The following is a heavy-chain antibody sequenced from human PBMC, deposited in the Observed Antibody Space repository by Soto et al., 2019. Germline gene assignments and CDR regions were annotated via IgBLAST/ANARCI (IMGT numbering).Heavy chain of an antibody. CDR1: GFSFSSYG. CDR2: ISYDGSNR. D-gene: IGHD1-26*01. J-gene: IGHJ4*02. Sequence: GGSLRLSCAASGFSFSSYGMHWVRQAPGKGLEWVAVISYDGSNRYYADSVKGRFTISRDNSKNTLYLQMNSLRAEDTAVYYCAKDWWELLPPENDFDYWGQGTLVTVSS. V-gene: IGHV3-30*18. CDR3: AKDWWELLPPENDFDY.